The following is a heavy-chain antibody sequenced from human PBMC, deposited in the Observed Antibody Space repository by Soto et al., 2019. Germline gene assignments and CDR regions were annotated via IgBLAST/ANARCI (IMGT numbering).Heavy chain of an antibody. CDR2: INSDGSST. D-gene: IGHD3-22*01. CDR3: ARDDAPYYYDSSEGYFQH. J-gene: IGHJ1*01. V-gene: IGHV3-74*01. Sequence: VQLVESGGGLVQPGGSLRLSCAASGFTFSSYWMHWVRQAPGKGLVWVSRINSDGSSTSYADSVKGRFTISRDNAKNTLYLQMNSLRAEDTAVYYCARDDAPYYYDSSEGYFQHWGQGTLVTVSS. CDR1: GFTFSSYW.